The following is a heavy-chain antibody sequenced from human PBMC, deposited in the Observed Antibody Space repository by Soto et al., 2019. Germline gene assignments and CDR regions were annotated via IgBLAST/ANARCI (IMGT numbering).Heavy chain of an antibody. CDR2: IYYSGST. Sequence: SETLSLTCTVSGGSISSYYWSWIRQPPGKGLEWIGYIYYSGSTNYNPSLKSRVTISVDTSKNQFSLKLSSVTAADTAVYYCARGAVDTKNLDYWGQGTLVTVSS. J-gene: IGHJ4*02. CDR1: GGSISSYY. V-gene: IGHV4-59*01. D-gene: IGHD5-18*01. CDR3: ARGAVDTKNLDY.